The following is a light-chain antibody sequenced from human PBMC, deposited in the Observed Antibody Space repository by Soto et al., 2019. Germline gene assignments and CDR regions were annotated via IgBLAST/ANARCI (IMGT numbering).Light chain of an antibody. Sequence: DIQMTQSPSTLSASVGDRVIITCRASQSVSGWLAWYQQKRGKAPKPLIYDASRLESGVPSRFSGSGSGTEFTLTISSLQPDDFATYYCHQYNSYSWTFGQGTKVDIK. CDR1: QSVSGW. CDR3: HQYNSYSWT. V-gene: IGKV1-5*01. J-gene: IGKJ1*01. CDR2: DAS.